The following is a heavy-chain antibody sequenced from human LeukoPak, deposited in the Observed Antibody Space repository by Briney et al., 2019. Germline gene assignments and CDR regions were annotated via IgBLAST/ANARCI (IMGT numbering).Heavy chain of an antibody. CDR3: ARDRERFLEFTNWFDP. V-gene: IGHV1-46*01. D-gene: IGHD3-3*01. J-gene: IGHJ5*02. Sequence: ASVKVSCKASGYTFTSYYMHWVRQAPGQGLEWMGIINPSGGSTSYAQKFQGRVTMTRDMSTSTVYMELSSLRSEDTAVYYCARDRERFLEFTNWFDPWGQGTLVTVSS. CDR1: GYTFTSYY. CDR2: INPSGGST.